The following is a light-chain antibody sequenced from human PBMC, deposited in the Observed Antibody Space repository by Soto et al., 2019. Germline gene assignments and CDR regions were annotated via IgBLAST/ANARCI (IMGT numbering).Light chain of an antibody. Sequence: EIVLTQSPGTLSLSPGERATLSCRASQSVSSSYLAWYQQKPGQAPRLLIYDASSRATGIPDRFSGSESGTDFTLTISRLEPEGFAVYCCQQYGSSPKTFGQGTKVEIK. CDR1: QSVSSSY. CDR2: DAS. J-gene: IGKJ1*01. V-gene: IGKV3-20*01. CDR3: QQYGSSPKT.